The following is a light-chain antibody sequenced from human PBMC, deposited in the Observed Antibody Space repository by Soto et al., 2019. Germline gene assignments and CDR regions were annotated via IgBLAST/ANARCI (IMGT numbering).Light chain of an antibody. CDR2: NVN. Sequence: QSVLTQSASVSGSPGQSITISCTGTSNDVGNYNYVSWYQQHPGEVPKLIIFNVNNRPSGVSNRFSGSKSGNTASLTISGLQAEDEADYYCSSFTSSTTYVFGTGTKVTVL. J-gene: IGLJ1*01. V-gene: IGLV2-14*01. CDR3: SSFTSSTTYV. CDR1: SNDVGNYNY.